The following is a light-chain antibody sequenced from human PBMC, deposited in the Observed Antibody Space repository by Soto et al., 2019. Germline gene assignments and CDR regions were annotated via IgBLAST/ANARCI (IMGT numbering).Light chain of an antibody. CDR3: QQSYSSLWT. CDR2: AAS. Sequence: DIQMTQSPSSLSASVGDRVTITCRASQSISSLLNWYQLNPGKAPKLLIYAASSLQSGVPSRFSGSGSGTDFTLTISSLQPEDFATYYCQQSYSSLWTFGQGTKVEIK. J-gene: IGKJ1*01. CDR1: QSISSL. V-gene: IGKV1-39*01.